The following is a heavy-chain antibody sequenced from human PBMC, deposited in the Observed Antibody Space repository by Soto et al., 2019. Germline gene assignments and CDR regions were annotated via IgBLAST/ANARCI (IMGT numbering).Heavy chain of an antibody. Sequence: GGSLRLSCAASGFTFSSHWMHWVRQAPGKGLVWVSRMNTDGSSTGYAGSVKGRFTIFRDNAKNILYLQMNSLRAEDTAMYYCARDPITIFGVVPYMDAWGKGTTVTVSS. CDR1: GFTFSSHW. V-gene: IGHV3-74*01. CDR3: ARDPITIFGVVPYMDA. J-gene: IGHJ6*03. D-gene: IGHD3-3*01. CDR2: MNTDGSST.